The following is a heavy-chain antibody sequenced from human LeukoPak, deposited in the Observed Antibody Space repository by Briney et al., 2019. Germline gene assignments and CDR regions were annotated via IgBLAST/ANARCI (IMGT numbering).Heavy chain of an antibody. V-gene: IGHV3-23*01. Sequence: PGGSLRLSCAASGFTFSSYAMSWVRQAPGKGLEWVSAISGSGGSTYYADSVKGRFTISRDNSKNTLYLQMNSLRAEDTAVYFCASRATVTTDRFWFDPWGQGTLVTVPS. CDR2: ISGSGGST. CDR3: ASRATVTTDRFWFDP. J-gene: IGHJ5*02. CDR1: GFTFSSYA. D-gene: IGHD4-11*01.